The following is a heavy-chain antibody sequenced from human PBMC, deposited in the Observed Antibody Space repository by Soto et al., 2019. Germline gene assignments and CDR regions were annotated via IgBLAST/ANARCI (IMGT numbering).Heavy chain of an antibody. CDR1: GYSFTSYW. CDR3: ARSFGYPDWFDP. D-gene: IGHD3-16*02. CDR2: IDPSDSYT. Sequence: GESLKISCKGSGYSFTSYWISWVRQMPGRGLEWMGRIDPSDSYTNYSPSFQGHVTISADKSISTAYLQWSSLKASDTAMYYCARSFGYPDWFDPWGQGTLVTVSS. J-gene: IGHJ5*02. V-gene: IGHV5-10-1*01.